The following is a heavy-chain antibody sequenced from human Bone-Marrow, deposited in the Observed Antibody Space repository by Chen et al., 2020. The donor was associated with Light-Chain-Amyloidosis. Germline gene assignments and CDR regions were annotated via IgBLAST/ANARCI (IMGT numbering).Heavy chain of an antibody. CDR3: ARGGLDHAFHV. J-gene: IGHJ3*01. CDR1: GFTFTTYW. V-gene: IGHV3-74*01. D-gene: IGHD3-9*01. CDR2: INNDGSGT. Sequence: EVQLVESGGGLVQPGGSLRLSCSASGFTFTTYWMHWVRQAPGRGLVWVSRINNDGSGTLYADSLKGRFTVSRDNARNTLYLQMNSLGAEDTAVYYCARGGLDHAFHVWGQGTRVTVSS.